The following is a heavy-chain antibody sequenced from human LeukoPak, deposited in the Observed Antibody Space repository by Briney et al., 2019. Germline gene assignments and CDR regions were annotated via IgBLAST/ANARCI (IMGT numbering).Heavy chain of an antibody. CDR1: GFTFSSHW. CDR3: ARDSGLYGSSGYDGFDI. J-gene: IGHJ3*02. D-gene: IGHD3-22*01. V-gene: IGHV3-74*01. CDR2: MNSDGSTT. Sequence: GGSLRLSCAASGFTFSSHWMHWVRQAPGQGLVWVSRMNSDGSTTNYADSVKGRFTISRDNAKNTLYLQMNSLGAEDTAVYYCARDSGLYGSSGYDGFDIWGQGTVVTGSS.